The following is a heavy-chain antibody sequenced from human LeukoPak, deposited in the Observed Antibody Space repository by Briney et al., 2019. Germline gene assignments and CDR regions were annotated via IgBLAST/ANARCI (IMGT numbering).Heavy chain of an antibody. J-gene: IGHJ4*02. CDR2: ISGSGGST. V-gene: IGHV3-23*01. D-gene: IGHD3-22*01. CDR1: GGSISSSSYY. Sequence: PSETLSLTCTVSGGSISSSSYYWGWIRQPPGKGLEWVSAISGSGGSTYYADSVKGRFTISRDNSKNTLYLQMNSLRAEDTAVYYCAKDRHTRYYYDSSGYSRGFDYWGQGTLVTVSS. CDR3: AKDRHTRYYYDSSGYSRGFDY.